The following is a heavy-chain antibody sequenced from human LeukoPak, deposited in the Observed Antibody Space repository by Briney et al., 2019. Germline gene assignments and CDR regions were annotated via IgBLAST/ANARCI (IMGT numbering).Heavy chain of an antibody. V-gene: IGHV1-69*04. J-gene: IGHJ6*02. CDR3: ARRRRVLGLGYYYGMDV. Sequence: ASVKVSCKASGGTFSSYAISWVRQAPGQGLEWMGRIIPILGIANHAQKFQGRVTITADKSTSTAYMELSSLRSEDTAVYYCARRRRVLGLGYYYGMDVWGQGTTVTVSS. D-gene: IGHD3-10*01. CDR2: IIPILGIA. CDR1: GGTFSSYA.